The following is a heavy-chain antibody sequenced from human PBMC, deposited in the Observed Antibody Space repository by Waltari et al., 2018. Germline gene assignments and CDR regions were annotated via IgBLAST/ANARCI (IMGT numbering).Heavy chain of an antibody. J-gene: IGHJ6*02. CDR2: ITSSGSTI. D-gene: IGHD3-9*01. Sequence: EVQLVESGGGLVQPGGSLRLSCQASGFTFSRYEMNWVRQAPGKGLAWVSYITSSGSTIYYADAVKGRFTISRDNAKNSLYLQMNSLRAEDTAVYYCARDRLPLYYDILTGYYRPRDYGMDVWGQGTTVTVSS. V-gene: IGHV3-48*03. CDR3: ARDRLPLYYDILTGYYRPRDYGMDV. CDR1: GFTFSRYE.